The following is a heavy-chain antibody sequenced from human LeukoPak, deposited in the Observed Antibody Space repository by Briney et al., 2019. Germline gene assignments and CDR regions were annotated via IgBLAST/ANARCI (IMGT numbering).Heavy chain of an antibody. J-gene: IGHJ4*02. Sequence: GGSLRLSCAASGVTFSSYWMHWVRQAPGKGLVWVSRINSDGSSTSYADSVKGRFTISRDNAKNTLYLQMNSLRAEDTAVYYCARGNVVSPPDYWGQGTLVTVSS. CDR1: GVTFSSYW. V-gene: IGHV3-74*01. CDR3: ARGNVVSPPDY. CDR2: INSDGSST. D-gene: IGHD2-8*01.